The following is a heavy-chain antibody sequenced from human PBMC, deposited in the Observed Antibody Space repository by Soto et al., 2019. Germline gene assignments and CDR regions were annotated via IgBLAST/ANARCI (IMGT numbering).Heavy chain of an antibody. D-gene: IGHD2-2*01. CDR3: ARGRYCSSTSCGGMDV. CDR1: GFSFSTYD. V-gene: IGHV3-13*05. CDR2: IGTGGDP. J-gene: IGHJ6*02. Sequence: EVQLVESGGGLVQPGGSLRLSCAASGFSFSTYDMHWVRQTTGKGLEWVSGIGTGGDPYYPGSVKGRFTISRENAKNSGDLQRNSLRAGDTAVYYCARGRYCSSTSCGGMDVWGQGTTVTVSS.